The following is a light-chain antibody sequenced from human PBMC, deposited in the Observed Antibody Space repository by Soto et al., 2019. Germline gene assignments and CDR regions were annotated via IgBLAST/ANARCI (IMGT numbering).Light chain of an antibody. CDR3: QQYNNWPPWYT. J-gene: IGKJ2*01. CDR1: QSVSSK. V-gene: IGKV3-15*01. Sequence: EIVMTQSPATLSVSPGERATLSCRASQSVSSKLAWYQQKPGQAPRLLIYGASTRATGIPARFSGSGSGTEFTLTISSLRSEDFAVYYCQQYNNWPPWYTFGQGTKLEIK. CDR2: GAS.